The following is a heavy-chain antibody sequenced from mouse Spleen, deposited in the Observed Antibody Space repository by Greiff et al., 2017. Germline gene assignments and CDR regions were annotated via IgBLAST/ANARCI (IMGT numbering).Heavy chain of an antibody. CDR3: ARELSSY. CDR2: INPYNGGT. CDR1: GYTFTDYY. V-gene: IGHV1-19*01. D-gene: IGHD1-1*01. J-gene: IGHJ2*01. Sequence: EVQLVESGPVLVKPGASVKMSCKASGYTFTDYYMNWVKQSHGKSLEWIGVINPYNGGTSYNQKFKGKATLTVDKSSSTAYMELNSLTSEDSAVYYCARELSSYWGQGTTLTVSS.